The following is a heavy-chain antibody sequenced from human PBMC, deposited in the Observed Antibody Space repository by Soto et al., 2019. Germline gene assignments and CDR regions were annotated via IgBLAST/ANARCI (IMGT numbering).Heavy chain of an antibody. J-gene: IGHJ4*02. CDR2: VNPNNGDT. CDR3: WKVSRKGSAIDFDY. CDR1: GYTFSNYD. Sequence: QVQLVQSGAELKKPGASVKVSCKASGYTFSNYDMNWVRQATGQGPEWIGWVNPNNGDTGYAQKFQGRVTLTTDISTTTAYMELTSLRSEATAIYYSWKVSRKGSAIDFDYWGQGTLITVSS. V-gene: IGHV1-8*01. D-gene: IGHD3-10*01.